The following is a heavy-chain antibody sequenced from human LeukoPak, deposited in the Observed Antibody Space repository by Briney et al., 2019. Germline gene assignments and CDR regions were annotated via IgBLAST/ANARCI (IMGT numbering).Heavy chain of an antibody. CDR2: INPNSGGT. CDR1: GYTFTVYY. J-gene: IGHJ6*02. CDR3: ARALSPGGDYEDDYYYYGMDV. Sequence: ASVKVSCKASGYTFTVYYMHWVRQAPGQGLEWMGWINPNSGGTNYAQKFQGRVTMTRDTSISTAYMELSRLRSDDTAVYYCARALSPGGDYEDDYYYYGMDVWGQGTTVTVSS. D-gene: IGHD4-17*01. V-gene: IGHV1-2*02.